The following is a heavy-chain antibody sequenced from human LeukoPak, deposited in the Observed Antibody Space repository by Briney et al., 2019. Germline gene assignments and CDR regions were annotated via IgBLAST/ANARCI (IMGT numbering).Heavy chain of an antibody. V-gene: IGHV1-18*01. D-gene: IGHD3-3*01. CDR2: ISANSGNT. CDR3: ARDRHYDASTVFDP. Sequence: ASVKVSCKASGYTFINYGISWVRQAPGQGLEWMGWISANSGNTKFAQKVQGRITMTTDTSTSTAYMELRSLRSGDTAIYYCARDRHYDASTVFDPWGQGTLVTVSS. J-gene: IGHJ5*02. CDR1: GYTFINYG.